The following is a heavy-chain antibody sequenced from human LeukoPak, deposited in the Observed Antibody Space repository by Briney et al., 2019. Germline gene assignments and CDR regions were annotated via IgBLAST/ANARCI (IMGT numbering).Heavy chain of an antibody. CDR1: GFTFSSYA. Sequence: GGSLRLSCAASGFTFSSYAMHWVRQAPGKGLEWVAVISYDGSKKYYADSVKGRFTISRDNSKNTLYLQMNSLRAEDTAVYYCAREVHLTYYYYYYYMDVWGKGTTVTVSS. V-gene: IGHV3-30*01. J-gene: IGHJ6*03. D-gene: IGHD1-1*01. CDR2: ISYDGSKK. CDR3: AREVHLTYYYYYYYMDV.